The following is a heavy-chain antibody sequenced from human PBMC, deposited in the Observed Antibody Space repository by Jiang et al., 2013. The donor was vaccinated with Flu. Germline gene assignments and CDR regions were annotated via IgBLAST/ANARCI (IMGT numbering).Heavy chain of an antibody. CDR2: INSDGTDI. V-gene: IGHV3-74*01. Sequence: VQLVESGGGLVQPGGCLRLSCAASGFTLSDYWMHWVRQAPGKGLVWVSRINSDGTDITYADTVKGRFTISRDNAKNTVYLQMNSLRAEDTAVFYCARGSAAQFRDRPYDYWGQGTLVTVSS. CDR3: ARGSAAQFRDRPYDY. D-gene: IGHD6-13*01. J-gene: IGHJ4*02. CDR1: GFTLSDYW.